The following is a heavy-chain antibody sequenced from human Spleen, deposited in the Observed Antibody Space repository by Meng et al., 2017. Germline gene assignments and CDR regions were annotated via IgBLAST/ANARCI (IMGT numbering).Heavy chain of an antibody. CDR3: ATRGNPYLNC. V-gene: IGHV1-18*01. Sequence: QGQLVQSGAAVKRPGASVTVSCDASGYTLSSDGFAWVRQAPEQGLEWMGWINVYNGITNYAQKFQGRVTMTTDTSTRTGYMELTSLTSDDTAIYYCATRGNPYLNCWGQGTLVTVSS. CDR1: GYTLSSDG. J-gene: IGHJ4*02. CDR2: INVYNGIT.